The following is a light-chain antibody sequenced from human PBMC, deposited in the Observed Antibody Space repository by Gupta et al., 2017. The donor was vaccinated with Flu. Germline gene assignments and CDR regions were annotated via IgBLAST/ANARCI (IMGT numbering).Light chain of an antibody. CDR2: EVI. CDR1: SSDVGGYNY. V-gene: IGLV2-14*01. Sequence: QSDLTQPASVSGSPGPSITISCPGTSSDVGGYNYVSWYQHHPGKAPKLMIYEVINRPSGVSNRFSGSKSGNTASLTISGLQAEDEADYYCSSYTSSNSLEFGGGTKLTVL. J-gene: IGLJ3*02. CDR3: SSYTSSNSLE.